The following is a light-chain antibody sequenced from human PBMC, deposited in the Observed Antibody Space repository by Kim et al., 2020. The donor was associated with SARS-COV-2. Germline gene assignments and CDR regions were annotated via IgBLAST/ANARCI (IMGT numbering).Light chain of an antibody. CDR3: CSYAGSGTMV. CDR1: SSDVGSYNV. V-gene: IGLV2-23*02. Sequence: QSITISCTGTSSDVGSYNVVSWYQQYPGKAPKVMIYDVSKRPSGVSNRFSGSKSGNTASLTISGLQTEDEADYYCCSYAGSGTMVFGGGTKVTVL. CDR2: DVS. J-gene: IGLJ3*02.